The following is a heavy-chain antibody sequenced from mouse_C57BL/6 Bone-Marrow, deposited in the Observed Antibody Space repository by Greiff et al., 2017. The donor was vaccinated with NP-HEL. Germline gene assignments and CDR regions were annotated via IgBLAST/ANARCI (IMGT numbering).Heavy chain of an antibody. CDR2: IYPGSGNT. CDR3: AIDGYYFDY. Sequence: VQLQQSGAELVRPGASVKLSCKASGYTFTDYYINWVKQRPGQGLEWIARIYPGSGNTYYNEKFKGKATLTAEKSSSTAYMQLSSLTSEDSAVYFCAIDGYYFDYWGQGTTLTVSS. D-gene: IGHD2-3*01. J-gene: IGHJ2*01. CDR1: GYTFTDYY. V-gene: IGHV1-76*01.